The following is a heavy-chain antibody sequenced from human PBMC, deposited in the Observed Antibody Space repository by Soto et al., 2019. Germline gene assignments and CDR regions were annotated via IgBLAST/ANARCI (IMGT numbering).Heavy chain of an antibody. J-gene: IGHJ4*02. V-gene: IGHV1-18*01. CDR3: ARSYYYDPPGGHLDH. CDR1: GYTFTNYA. D-gene: IGHD3-22*01. Sequence: QVQLVQSGAEVKKPGASVKVSCKASGYTFTNYAISWVRQAPGQGLKWMGWISAYNGNTNYAQNLQGRVTMTTDTSTSTAYMELTSLRSDDTAVYYCARSYYYDPPGGHLDHWGQGTLVTVSS. CDR2: ISAYNGNT.